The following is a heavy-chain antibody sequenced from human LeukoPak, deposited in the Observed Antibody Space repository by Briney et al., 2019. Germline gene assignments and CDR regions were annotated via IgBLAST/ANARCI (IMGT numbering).Heavy chain of an antibody. CDR3: ASQIYYGSGSYYNGMYYFDY. CDR2: IYYSGST. D-gene: IGHD3-10*01. CDR1: GGSISSSSYY. J-gene: IGHJ4*02. Sequence: PSETLSLTCTVAGGSISSSSYYWGWIRQPPGKGLEWIGSIYYSGSTYYNPSLKSRVTISVDTSKNQFSLKLSSVTAADTAVYYCASQIYYGSGSYYNGMYYFDYWGQGTLVTVSS. V-gene: IGHV4-39*01.